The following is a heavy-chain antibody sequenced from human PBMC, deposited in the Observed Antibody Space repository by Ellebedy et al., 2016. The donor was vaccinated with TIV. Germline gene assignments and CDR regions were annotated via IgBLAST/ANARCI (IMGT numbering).Heavy chain of an antibody. J-gene: IGHJ4*02. V-gene: IGHV4-39*07. CDR1: GGSISSGGYY. D-gene: IGHD6-13*01. Sequence: SETLSLTXTVSGGSISSGGYYWSWIRQPPGRGLEWIGEIYHGVNSHYNPSLKSRVTMSIDESNNGFSLELTSVTAADTAVYYCARDLGSGVYPGHWGQGTLVTVSS. CDR2: IYHGVNS. CDR3: ARDLGSGVYPGH.